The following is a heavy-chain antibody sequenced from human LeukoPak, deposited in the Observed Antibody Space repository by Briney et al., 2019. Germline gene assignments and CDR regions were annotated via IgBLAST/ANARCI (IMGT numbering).Heavy chain of an antibody. CDR1: GFTFSSYG. Sequence: GGSLRLSCAASGFTFSSYGMSWVRQAPGKGLVWVSRINSDGSNTSYADSVKGRFTISRDNAKNTLNLQMNSLSAEDTAVYYFTRGRYNSRGSYSLFDYWGQGTLVTVSS. D-gene: IGHD3-22*01. V-gene: IGHV3-74*01. CDR3: TRGRYNSRGSYSLFDY. J-gene: IGHJ4*02. CDR2: INSDGSNT.